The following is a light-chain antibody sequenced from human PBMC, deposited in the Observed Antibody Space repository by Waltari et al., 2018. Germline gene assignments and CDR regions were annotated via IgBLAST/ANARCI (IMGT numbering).Light chain of an antibody. CDR3: QQYYNWPQA. CDR1: QSVSIN. Sequence: EIVMTQSPGTLSVSPGERDTLSCRASQSVSINCAWSQQKPGQAPRLLIYGASTRATGIPARFSGSGSGTEFTLTISSLQSEDFAVYYCQQYYNWPQAFGQGTKVEIK. CDR2: GAS. J-gene: IGKJ1*01. V-gene: IGKV3-15*01.